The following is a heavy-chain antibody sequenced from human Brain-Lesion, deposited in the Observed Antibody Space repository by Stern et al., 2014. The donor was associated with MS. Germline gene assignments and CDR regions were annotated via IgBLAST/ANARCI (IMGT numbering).Heavy chain of an antibody. V-gene: IGHV4-39*01. Sequence: QVQLQESGPGLVKPSETLSLTCTVSGGSISSSSYYWGWIRQPPGKGLEGIGSIYYRGRPYYNPSLKSRVTIPMDTSKNQFSLRLSSVTAADTAVYFCAKLWLGELPESPFDYWGQGTLVTVSS. CDR3: AKLWLGELPESPFDY. J-gene: IGHJ4*02. CDR1: GGSISSSSYY. D-gene: IGHD3-10*01. CDR2: IYYRGRP.